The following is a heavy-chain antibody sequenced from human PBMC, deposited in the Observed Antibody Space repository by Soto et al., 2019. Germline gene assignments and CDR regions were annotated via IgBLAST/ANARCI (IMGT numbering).Heavy chain of an antibody. CDR3: AKDIVPIDYGAFDI. J-gene: IGHJ3*02. CDR2: ISWNSGSI. CDR1: GFTFDDYA. D-gene: IGHD4-17*01. Sequence: GGSLRLSCAASGFTFDDYAMHWVRQAPGKGLEWVSGISWNSGSIGYADSVKGRFTISRDNAKNSLYLQMNSLRAEDTALYYCAKDIVPIDYGAFDIWGQGTMVTVSS. V-gene: IGHV3-9*01.